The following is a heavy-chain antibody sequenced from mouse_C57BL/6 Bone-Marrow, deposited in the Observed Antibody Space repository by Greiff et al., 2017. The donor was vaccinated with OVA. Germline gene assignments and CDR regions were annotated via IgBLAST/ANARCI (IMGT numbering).Heavy chain of an antibody. J-gene: IGHJ2*01. CDR1: GFTFTNYY. CDR2: IRNKPNDSTT. V-gene: IGHV7-3*01. Sequence: EVKLMESGGGLVQPGDSLSLSCAASGFTFTNYYMSWVRQPPGKALEWFAFIRNKPNDSTTEYSASVKGRFTISRDNSQSILYLQMNAVKDEDSATYYCERYQGRVTVDEFDYWGQGNAVPVSS. D-gene: IGHD2-13*01. CDR3: ERYQGRVTVDEFDY.